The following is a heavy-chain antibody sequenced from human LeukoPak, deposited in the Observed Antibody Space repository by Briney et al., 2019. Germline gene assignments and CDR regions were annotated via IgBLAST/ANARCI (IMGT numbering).Heavy chain of an antibody. J-gene: IGHJ4*02. CDR2: IIGSGDST. CDR3: AKRAGAYCSSTSCFIDY. D-gene: IGHD2-2*01. Sequence: GGSLRLSCAASGFSFSSYAMNWVRQAPGKGLEWVSSIIGSGDSTYNADSVKGRFTISRDNSKNTLYLQMNSLRAEDTAVYYCAKRAGAYCSSTSCFIDYWGQGTLVTVSS. V-gene: IGHV3-23*01. CDR1: GFSFSSYA.